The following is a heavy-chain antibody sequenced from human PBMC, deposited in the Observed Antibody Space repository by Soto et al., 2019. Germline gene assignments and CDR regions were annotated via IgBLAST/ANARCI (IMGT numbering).Heavy chain of an antibody. CDR3: ARGRDVVVPAAQYYFDY. J-gene: IGHJ4*02. CDR1: GGSISSGGYY. CDR2: IHYSGST. V-gene: IGHV4-31*03. Sequence: QVQLQESGPGLVKPSQTLSLTCTVSGGSISSGGYYWSWIRQHPGKGLEWIGYIHYSGSTYYNPSLKSRVTISVDTSKNQFSLKLSSVTAADTAVYYCARGRDVVVPAAQYYFDYWGQGTLVTVSS. D-gene: IGHD2-2*01.